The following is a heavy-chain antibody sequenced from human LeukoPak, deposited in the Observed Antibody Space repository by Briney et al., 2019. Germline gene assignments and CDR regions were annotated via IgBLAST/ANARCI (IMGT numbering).Heavy chain of an antibody. V-gene: IGHV3-74*01. CDR2: INSDGSTT. J-gene: IGHJ4*02. D-gene: IGHD5-24*01. Sequence: PGGSLRLSYAASGFTFSNYWMHWVRQAPGKGLVWVSRINSDGSTTTYADSVKGRFTISRDNAKNTLYLQMNSLRAEDTAVYYCARSRVEMATSLLDYWGQGTLVTVSS. CDR3: ARSRVEMATSLLDY. CDR1: GFTFSNYW.